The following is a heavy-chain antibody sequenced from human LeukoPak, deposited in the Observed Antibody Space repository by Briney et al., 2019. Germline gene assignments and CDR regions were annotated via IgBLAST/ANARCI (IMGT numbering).Heavy chain of an antibody. CDR1: GGTFSSYA. D-gene: IGHD2-15*01. CDR3: ARGMAGYCSGGSCYPWFDP. J-gene: IGHJ5*02. V-gene: IGHV1-69*05. CDR2: IIPIFGTA. Sequence: ASVKVSCKASGGTFSSYAISWVRQAPGQGLEWMGGIIPIFGTANYAQKFQGRVTITTDESTSTAYMELSSLRSEDTAVYYCARGMAGYCSGGSCYPWFDPWGQGTLVTVSS.